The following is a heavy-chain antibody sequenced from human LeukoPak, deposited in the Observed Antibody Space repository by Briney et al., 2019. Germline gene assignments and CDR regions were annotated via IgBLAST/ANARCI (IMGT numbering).Heavy chain of an antibody. Sequence: SGTLSLTCAVSGYSISSGYYWGWIRQPPGKGLEWIGSIYHSGSTYYNPSLNSRVTISVDTSKNQFSLKLSSVTAADTAVYYCARGGQQPDYWGQGTLVTVSS. CDR1: GYSISSGYY. CDR2: IYHSGST. CDR3: ARGGQQPDY. V-gene: IGHV4-38-2*01. D-gene: IGHD6-13*01. J-gene: IGHJ4*02.